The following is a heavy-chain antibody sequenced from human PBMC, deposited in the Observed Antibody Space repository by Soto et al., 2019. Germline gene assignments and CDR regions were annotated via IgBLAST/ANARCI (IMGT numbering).Heavy chain of an antibody. CDR1: GFTFSSYA. J-gene: IGHJ5*02. CDR2: ISYDGSNK. V-gene: IGHV3-30-3*01. CDR3: ARDKSGSGWYDLGWFDP. Sequence: QVQLVESGGGVVQPGRSLRLSCAASGFTFSSYAMHWVRQAPGKGLEWVAVISYDGSNKYYADSVKGRFTISRDNSKNTLYLQMNSLRAEDTAVYYWARDKSGSGWYDLGWFDPWGQGTLVTVSS. D-gene: IGHD6-19*01.